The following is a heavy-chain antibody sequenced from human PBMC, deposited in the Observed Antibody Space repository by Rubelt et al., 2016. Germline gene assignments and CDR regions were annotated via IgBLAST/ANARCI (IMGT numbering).Heavy chain of an antibody. J-gene: IGHJ5*02. V-gene: IGHV4-34*01. D-gene: IGHD2-2*01. Sequence: QVQLQQWGAGLLKPSETLSLTCAVYGGSFSGYYWSWIRQPPGKGLEWIGDINHSGSTNYNPSLKSRVTISVDTSKNQFSLKLSSVTAADTAVYYCARDRYQLLSYWFDPWGQGTLVTVSS. CDR3: ARDRYQLLSYWFDP. CDR1: GGSFSGYY. CDR2: INHSGST.